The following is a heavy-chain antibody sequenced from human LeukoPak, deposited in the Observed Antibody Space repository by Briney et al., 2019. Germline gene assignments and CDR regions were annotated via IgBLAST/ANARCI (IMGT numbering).Heavy chain of an antibody. J-gene: IGHJ5*02. CDR2: ISSRSSYI. Sequence: GGSLRLSCAASGFTFSSYSMNWVRQAPGKGLEWVSSISSRSSYIYYADSVKGRFTISRDNAKNSLYLQMNSLRAEDTAVYYCARDLPSRRLLSRLLWFGDHWFDPWGQGTLVTVSS. CDR1: GFTFSSYS. CDR3: ARDLPSRRLLSRLLWFGDHWFDP. V-gene: IGHV3-21*04. D-gene: IGHD3-10*01.